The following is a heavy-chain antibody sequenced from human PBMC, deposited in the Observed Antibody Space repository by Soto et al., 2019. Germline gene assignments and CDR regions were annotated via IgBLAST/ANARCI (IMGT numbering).Heavy chain of an antibody. CDR3: ARDGKIHYDSSGYFPPSWVDYYYGMDV. CDR1: GDSVSSNSAA. CDR2: TYYRSKWYN. D-gene: IGHD3-22*01. Sequence: PSQTLSLTCAISGDSVSSNSAAWNWIRQSPSRGLEWLGRTYYRSKWYNDYAVSVKSRITINPDTSKNQFSLQLNSVTPEDTAVYYCARDGKIHYDSSGYFPPSWVDYYYGMDVWDQGTTVTVSS. J-gene: IGHJ6*02. V-gene: IGHV6-1*01.